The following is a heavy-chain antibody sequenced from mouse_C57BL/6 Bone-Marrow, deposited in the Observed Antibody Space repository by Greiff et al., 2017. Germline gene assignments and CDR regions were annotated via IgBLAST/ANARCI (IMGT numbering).Heavy chain of an antibody. CDR3: AKTYYYGPWFAY. D-gene: IGHD1-1*01. Sequence: QVQLKQSGPGLVQPSQSLSITCTVSGFSLTRYGVHWVRQSPGKGLEWLGVIWRGGSTDYNAAFMTRLSITKDNSKSQVFFKMNSLQADDSAIYYCAKTYYYGPWFAYWGQATLVTVSA. V-gene: IGHV2-5*01. CDR2: IWRGGST. J-gene: IGHJ3*01. CDR1: GFSLTRYG.